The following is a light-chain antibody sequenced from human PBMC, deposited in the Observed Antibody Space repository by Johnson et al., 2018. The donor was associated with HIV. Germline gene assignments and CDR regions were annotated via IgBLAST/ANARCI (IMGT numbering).Light chain of an antibody. CDR2: DNN. CDR3: GTWETIPIPYYV. Sequence: QPVLTQPPSVSAAPGQRVTRSYSGSSSNIGNNFVSWFRQLPLRAPKVLIYDNNKRPSGIPDRFSGSRSGTSATLTITGLQTGDEANYYCGTWETIPIPYYVFGTGTKVTVL. CDR1: SSNIGNNF. J-gene: IGLJ1*01. V-gene: IGLV1-51*01.